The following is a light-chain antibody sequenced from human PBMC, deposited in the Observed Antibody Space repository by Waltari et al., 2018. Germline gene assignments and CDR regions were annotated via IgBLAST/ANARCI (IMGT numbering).Light chain of an antibody. V-gene: IGLV4-69*01. CDR1: SGHSSNV. CDR2: VNSDGSH. CDR3: QTGGHGTWV. J-gene: IGLJ3*02. Sequence: QLVVTQSPSASAPLGASVKLTCTLSSGHSSNVIAWLQQRPEKGPGYLRKVNSDGSHSKGDEIPDRFSGSSSGAERYLTISSLQSDDEADYYCQTGGHGTWVFGGGTKLTVL.